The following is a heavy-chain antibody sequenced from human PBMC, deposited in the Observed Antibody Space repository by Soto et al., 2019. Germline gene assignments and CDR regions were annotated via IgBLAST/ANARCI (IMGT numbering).Heavy chain of an antibody. CDR1: GYTFTSYG. Sequence: QVQLVQSGAEVKKPGASVKVSCKASGYTFTSYGICWVRQAPGQGLEWMGWISGYNGNTNYAQNLQGSVTMTTDTSTSTVYMELRSLRSDDTAVYHCARRCSSTRCLDLCGRGTLVIVSS. D-gene: IGHD2-2*01. CDR2: ISGYNGNT. J-gene: IGHJ2*01. CDR3: ARRCSSTRCLDL. V-gene: IGHV1-18*01.